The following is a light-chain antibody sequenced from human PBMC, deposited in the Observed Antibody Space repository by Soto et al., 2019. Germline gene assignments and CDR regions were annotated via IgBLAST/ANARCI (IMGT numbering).Light chain of an antibody. J-gene: IGKJ4*01. Sequence: DVQMTQFPSTLSASVGDTVTITCRASERIGRWLAWYQQKPGKAPNLLIFDGSTLESGVPSRFSGVGSGTDFPLTIGDLHPDDFATFFCQQYTFYAPFTFGRGTKVEIK. V-gene: IGKV1-5*01. CDR1: ERIGRW. CDR2: DGS. CDR3: QQYTFYAPFT.